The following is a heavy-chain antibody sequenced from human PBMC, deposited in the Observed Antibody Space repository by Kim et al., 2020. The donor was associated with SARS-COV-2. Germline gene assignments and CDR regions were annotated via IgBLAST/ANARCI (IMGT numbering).Heavy chain of an antibody. CDR2: INAGNGNT. D-gene: IGHD2-15*01. J-gene: IGHJ4*02. V-gene: IGHV1-3*01. Sequence: ASVKVSCKASGYTFTSYAMHWVRQAPGQRLEWMGWINAGNGNTKYSQKFQGRVTITRDTSASTAYMELSSLRSEDTAVYYCARSSGDIGVVVAARHLDYWGQGTLVTVSS. CDR1: GYTFTSYA. CDR3: ARSSGDIGVVVAARHLDY.